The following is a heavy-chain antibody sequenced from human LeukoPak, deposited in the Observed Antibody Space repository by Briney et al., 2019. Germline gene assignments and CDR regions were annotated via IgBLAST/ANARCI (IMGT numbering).Heavy chain of an antibody. CDR1: GGSISSYY. Sequence: SETLSLTCTVSGGSISSYYWSWIRQPPGKGLEWIGYFHNSGTSSYNPSLKSRVTISLDTSINQFSLKMTSVTAADTAFYYCARDSRGGGPDFDYWGQGILVTVSS. D-gene: IGHD3-16*01. CDR3: ARDSRGGGPDFDY. V-gene: IGHV4-59*01. J-gene: IGHJ4*02. CDR2: FHNSGTS.